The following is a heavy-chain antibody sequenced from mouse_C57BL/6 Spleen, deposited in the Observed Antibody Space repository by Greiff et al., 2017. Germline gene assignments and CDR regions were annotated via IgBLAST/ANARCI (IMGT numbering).Heavy chain of an antibody. CDR3: TRAYFDY. CDR1: GFNIKDDY. Sequence: EVQLQQSGAELVRPGASVKLSCTASGFNIKDDYMPWVKQRPEQGLEWIGWIDPENGDTEYASKFQGKATITADTSSNSAYLQLSSLTSEDTAVYYCTRAYFDYWGQGTTLTVSS. CDR2: IDPENGDT. J-gene: IGHJ2*01. V-gene: IGHV14-4*01.